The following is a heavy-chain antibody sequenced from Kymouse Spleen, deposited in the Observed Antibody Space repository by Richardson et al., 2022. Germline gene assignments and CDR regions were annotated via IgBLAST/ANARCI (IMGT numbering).Heavy chain of an antibody. Sequence: QVQLQQWGAGLLKPSETLSLTCAVYGGSFSGYYWSWIRQPPGKGLEWIGEINHSGSTNYNPSLKSRVTISVDTSKNQFSLKLSSVTAADTAVYYCARGRAARHFDYWGQGTLVTVSS. D-gene: IGHD6-6*01. CDR3: ARGRAARHFDY. CDR1: GGSFSGYY. J-gene: IGHJ4*02. CDR2: INHSGST. V-gene: IGHV4-34*01.